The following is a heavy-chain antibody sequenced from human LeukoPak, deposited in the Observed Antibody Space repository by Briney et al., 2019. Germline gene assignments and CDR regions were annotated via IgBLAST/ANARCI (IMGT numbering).Heavy chain of an antibody. CDR1: GDSISTSNSY. D-gene: IGHD6-19*01. J-gene: IGHJ4*02. CDR2: INHSGST. CDR3: AREYSSNRVVDY. V-gene: IGHV4-39*07. Sequence: SETLSLTCTVSGDSISTSNSYWGWIRQPPGKGLEWIGEINHSGSTNYNPSLKSRVTISVDTSKNQFSLKLSSVTAADTAVYYCAREYSSNRVVDYWGQGTLVTVSS.